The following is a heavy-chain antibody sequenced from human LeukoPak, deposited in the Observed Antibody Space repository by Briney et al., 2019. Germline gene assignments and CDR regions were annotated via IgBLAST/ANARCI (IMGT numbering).Heavy chain of an antibody. J-gene: IGHJ2*01. CDR3: ARGTDGRRYFDL. CDR2: IYYTGST. V-gene: IGHV4-59*01. Sequence: SETLSLTCTVSGGSISTFYWSWIRQPPGKGMEWIGFIYYTGSTNYNPSLKSRVTISLDTSKNQFSLRLTSVTAADTAVYYCARGTDGRRYFDLWGRGTLVPVSP. CDR1: GGSISTFY. D-gene: IGHD5-24*01.